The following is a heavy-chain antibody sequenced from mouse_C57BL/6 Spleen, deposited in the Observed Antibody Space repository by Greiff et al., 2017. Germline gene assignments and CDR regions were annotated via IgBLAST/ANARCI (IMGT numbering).Heavy chain of an antibody. CDR1: GYTFTSYT. D-gene: IGHD2-3*01. Sequence: VQLQQSGAELARPGASVKMSCKASGYTFTSYTMHWVKQRPGQGLEWIGYINPSSGYTKYNQKFKDKATLTADKSSSTAYMQLSSLTSEDSAVYYCANYDGYSMDYWGQGTSVTVSS. J-gene: IGHJ4*01. V-gene: IGHV1-4*01. CDR3: ANYDGYSMDY. CDR2: INPSSGYT.